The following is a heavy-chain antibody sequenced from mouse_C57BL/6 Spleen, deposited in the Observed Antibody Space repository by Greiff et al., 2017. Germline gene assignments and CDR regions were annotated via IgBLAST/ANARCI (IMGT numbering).Heavy chain of an antibody. J-gene: IGHJ2*01. Sequence: VQLVESGAELVKPGASVKISCKASGYAFSSYWMNWVKQRPGKGLEWIGQIYPGDGDTNYNGKFKGKATLTADKSSSTAYMQLSSLTSEDSAVYFCARRQLRGTVFDYWGQGTTLTVSS. V-gene: IGHV1-80*01. CDR1: GYAFSSYW. CDR2: IYPGDGDT. CDR3: ARRQLRGTVFDY. D-gene: IGHD3-2*02.